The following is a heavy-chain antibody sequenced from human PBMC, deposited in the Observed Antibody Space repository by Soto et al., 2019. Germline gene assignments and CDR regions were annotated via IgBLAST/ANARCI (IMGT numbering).Heavy chain of an antibody. CDR1: VYTFTSYD. CDR3: ASPRDGYNWVY. D-gene: IGHD5-12*01. Sequence: QVQLVQSGAEVKKPGASVKVSCKASVYTFTSYDINWVRQATGQGLEWMGWMNPNSGNTGYAQQLQVRVTMIRNTSISRAYMELSSLRSDDTAVYYCASPRDGYNWVYWGQGTLVTVSS. CDR2: MNPNSGNT. J-gene: IGHJ4*02. V-gene: IGHV1-8*01.